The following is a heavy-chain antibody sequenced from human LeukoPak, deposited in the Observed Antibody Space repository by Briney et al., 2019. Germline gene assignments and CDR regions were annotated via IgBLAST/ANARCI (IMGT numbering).Heavy chain of an antibody. V-gene: IGHV4-31*11. J-gene: IGHJ4*02. D-gene: IGHD3-3*01. CDR1: GGSFSGYY. CDR3: ARDRGVTIFGAFDY. Sequence: SETLSLTCAVYGGSFSGYYWSWIRQHPGKGLEWIGYIYYSGSTYYNPSLKSRVTISVDTSKNQFSLKLSSVTAADTAVYYCARDRGVTIFGAFDYWGQGTLVTVSS. CDR2: IYYSGST.